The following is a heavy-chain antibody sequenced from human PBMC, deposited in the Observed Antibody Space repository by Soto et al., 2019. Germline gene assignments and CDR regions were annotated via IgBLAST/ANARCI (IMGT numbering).Heavy chain of an antibody. V-gene: IGHV1-46*01. Sequence: ASVKVSCKASGYTFTDYYIHWMRQAPGQGLEWMGLINPSGGSTTYAQKFQGRATMTRDTSTSTVYMDLSSLRSEDSAVYYCARSPYSSGYYYAIDYWGQGTQVTVSS. J-gene: IGHJ4*02. D-gene: IGHD3-22*01. CDR2: INPSGGST. CDR3: ARSPYSSGYYYAIDY. CDR1: GYTFTDYY.